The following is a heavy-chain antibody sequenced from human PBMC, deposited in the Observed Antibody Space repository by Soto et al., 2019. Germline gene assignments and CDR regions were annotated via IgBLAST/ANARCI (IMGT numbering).Heavy chain of an antibody. CDR2: ISTYNGDT. J-gene: IGHJ6*02. Sequence: QVQLVQSGPEVRKPGASVKVSCEASGYTFTTSGISWVRQVPGQGLEWMGWISTYNGDTNSAKNFQGRVLMTADTSTGTAYMELMSLNSDDTSVYYCARQGSWSYYYYGLDVWGQGTIVTVSS. CDR3: ARQGSWSYYYYGLDV. D-gene: IGHD1-26*01. CDR1: GYTFTTSG. V-gene: IGHV1-18*01.